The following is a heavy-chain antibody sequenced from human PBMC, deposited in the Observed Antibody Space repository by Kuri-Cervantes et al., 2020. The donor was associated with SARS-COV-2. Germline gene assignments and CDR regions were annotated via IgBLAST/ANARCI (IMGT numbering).Heavy chain of an antibody. J-gene: IGHJ4*02. CDR3: ARVLTNRIQGADIVVGPADHFDY. CDR1: GYTFTSYG. Sequence: ASVKVSCKASGYTFTSYGIIGVRQAPGQGLEWMGWSSAYNGNTNYAQKLQGRVTMTTDTSTSTAYMELRTLSTDDTAVDCCARVLTNRIQGADIVVGPADHFDYWGQGTLVTVSS. V-gene: IGHV1-18*01. D-gene: IGHD2-2*01. CDR2: SSAYNGNT.